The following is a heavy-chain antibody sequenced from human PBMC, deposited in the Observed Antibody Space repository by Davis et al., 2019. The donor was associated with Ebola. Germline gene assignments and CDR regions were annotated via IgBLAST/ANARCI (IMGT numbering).Heavy chain of an antibody. CDR2: ISSSGSTI. J-gene: IGHJ6*02. CDR3: AREYSSGYYYYGMDV. Sequence: GESLKISCAASGFTFSSYEMNWVRQAPGKGLEWVSYISSSGSTIYYADSVKGRFTISRDNAKNSLYLQMNSLRAEDTAVYYCAREYSSGYYYYGMDVWGQGTTVTVSS. CDR1: GFTFSSYE. D-gene: IGHD5-18*01. V-gene: IGHV3-48*03.